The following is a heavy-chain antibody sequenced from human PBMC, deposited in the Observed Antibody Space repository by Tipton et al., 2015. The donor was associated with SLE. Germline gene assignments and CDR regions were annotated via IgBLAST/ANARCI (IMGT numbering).Heavy chain of an antibody. D-gene: IGHD6-6*01. Sequence: QSGAEVKKPGSSVKVSCKASGGTFSNCAISWVRQAPGQGLEWMGGIIPIFGTAKYSQKFQGRVTITADESTSTAYMELSSLRSEDTAVYYCASLGTTTENYLRSYSSSPSPTRWGQGTLVTVSS. V-gene: IGHV1-69*01. CDR1: GGTFSNCA. J-gene: IGHJ4*02. CDR3: ASLGTTTENYLRSYSSSPSPTR. CDR2: IIPIFGTA.